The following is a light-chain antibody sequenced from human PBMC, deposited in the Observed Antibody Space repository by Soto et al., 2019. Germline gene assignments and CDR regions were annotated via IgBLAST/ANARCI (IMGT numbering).Light chain of an antibody. CDR2: GAS. Sequence: EIVLTQSPGTLSLSPGERVTLSCRASQSFSSSYLAWYQQKPGQAPRLLIYGASSRATGIPDGFSGSGSGTDFTLTISRLEPEDLAVYYCQQYGSSPWTFGQGTKVDIK. J-gene: IGKJ1*01. CDR3: QQYGSSPWT. V-gene: IGKV3-20*01. CDR1: QSFSSSY.